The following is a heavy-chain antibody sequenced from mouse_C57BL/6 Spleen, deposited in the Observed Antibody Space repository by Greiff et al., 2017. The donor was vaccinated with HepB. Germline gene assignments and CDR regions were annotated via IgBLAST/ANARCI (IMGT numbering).Heavy chain of an antibody. CDR1: GYSITSGYY. J-gene: IGHJ3*01. CDR3: ARGYYGSSYAFAY. V-gene: IGHV3-6*01. Sequence: EVKLQESGPGLVKPSQSLSLTCSVTGYSITSGYYWNWIRQFPGNKLEWMGYISYDGSNNYNPSLKNRISITRDTSKNQFFLKLNSVTTEDTATYYCARGYYGSSYAFAYWGQGTLVTVSA. CDR2: ISYDGSN. D-gene: IGHD1-1*01.